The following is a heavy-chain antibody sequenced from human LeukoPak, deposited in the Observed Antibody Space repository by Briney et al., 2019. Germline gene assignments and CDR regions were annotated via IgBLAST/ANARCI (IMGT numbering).Heavy chain of an antibody. CDR3: ARRGDYFPYWFDP. J-gene: IGHJ5*02. CDR2: IIPIFGTA. D-gene: IGHD4-17*01. V-gene: IGHV1-69*01. CDR1: GGTFSSYA. Sequence: SVKVSCKASGGTFSSYAISWVRQAPGQGLEWMGGIIPIFGTANYAQKFQGRVTITADESTSTAYMELSSLRSEDTAVYYCARRGDYFPYWFDPWGQGTLVTVSS.